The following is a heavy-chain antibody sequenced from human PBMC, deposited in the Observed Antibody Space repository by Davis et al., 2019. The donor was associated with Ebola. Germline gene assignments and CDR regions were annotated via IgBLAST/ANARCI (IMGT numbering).Heavy chain of an antibody. CDR2: IIPIFGTA. CDR1: GGTFSSYA. Sequence: SVKVSCKASGGTFSSYAISWVRQAPGQGLEWMGGIIPIFGTANYAQKFQGRVTITADESTSTAYMELSSLRSEDTAVYYCARMIWDYYYMDVWGKGTTVTVSS. CDR3: ARMIWDYYYMDV. J-gene: IGHJ6*03. D-gene: IGHD3/OR15-3a*01. V-gene: IGHV1-69*13.